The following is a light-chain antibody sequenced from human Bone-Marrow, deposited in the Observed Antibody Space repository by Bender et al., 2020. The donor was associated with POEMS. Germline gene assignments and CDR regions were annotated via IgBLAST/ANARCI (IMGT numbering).Light chain of an antibody. Sequence: QSALTQPASVSGSPGQSITISCTGTSSDVGNYNYVYWHQQHPGKAPKLMIYDVSIRPSWVSDRFSGSKSGNTASLTISGLQAEDEADYYCSSYTSNNTVVFAGGTKLTVL. CDR2: DVS. J-gene: IGLJ2*01. CDR3: SSYTSNNTVV. V-gene: IGLV2-14*01. CDR1: SSDVGNYNY.